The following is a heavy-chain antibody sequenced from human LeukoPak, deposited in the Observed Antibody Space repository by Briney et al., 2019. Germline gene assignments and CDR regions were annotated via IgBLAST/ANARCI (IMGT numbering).Heavy chain of an antibody. Sequence: SSETLSLTCTVSGDSVSNGNYYWSWLRRPPGKALEWIGYIYYTGKTYYNPSLEGRVTILVDTSRNHFSVKLSSVTAADTAVYYCARSQNYYGSGDYWSQGTLVTVSS. CDR2: IYYTGKT. V-gene: IGHV4-61*03. CDR1: GDSVSNGNYY. CDR3: ARSQNYYGSGDY. D-gene: IGHD3-10*01. J-gene: IGHJ4*02.